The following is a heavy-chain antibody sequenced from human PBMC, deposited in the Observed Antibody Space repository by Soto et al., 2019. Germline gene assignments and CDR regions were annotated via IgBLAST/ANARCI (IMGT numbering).Heavy chain of an antibody. CDR1: GYAFTSYA. Sequence: GASVKVSCKASGYAFTSYAMHWVRQAPGQRLEWMGWINAGNGNTKYSQKFQGRVTITRDTSASTAYMELSSLRSEDTAVYYCAREEDYYGSGTLFDPWGQGTLVTVSS. V-gene: IGHV1-3*01. CDR3: AREEDYYGSGTLFDP. J-gene: IGHJ5*02. CDR2: INAGNGNT. D-gene: IGHD3-10*01.